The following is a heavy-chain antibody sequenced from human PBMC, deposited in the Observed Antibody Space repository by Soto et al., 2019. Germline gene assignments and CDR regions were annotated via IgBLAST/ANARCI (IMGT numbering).Heavy chain of an antibody. D-gene: IGHD3-10*01. V-gene: IGHV4-39*01. J-gene: IGHJ5*02. Sequence: SETLSLTCSVSGSSISIGTDYWGWIRQPPGKGLEWIGNIHYSGSTYYNPSLKSRVTISVDTSKNQFSLKLSSVTAADTAVYYCARRRDYYGSGSLNWFDPWGQGTLVTVSS. CDR2: IHYSGST. CDR1: GSSISIGTDY. CDR3: ARRRDYYGSGSLNWFDP.